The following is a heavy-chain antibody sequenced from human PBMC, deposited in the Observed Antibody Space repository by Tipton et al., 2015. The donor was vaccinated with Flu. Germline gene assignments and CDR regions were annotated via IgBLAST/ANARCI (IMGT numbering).Heavy chain of an antibody. CDR1: GFTFSSHG. J-gene: IGHJ4*02. CDR2: IWYDGSNK. Sequence: SLRLSCAASGFTFSSHGMHWVRQAPGKGLEWVAVIWYDGSNKYYADSVKGRFTISRDNSKNTLYLQMNSLRAEDTAVYYCAKGGDDLDYWGQGTLVTVSS. CDR3: AKGGDDLDY. D-gene: IGHD5-12*01. V-gene: IGHV3-33*06.